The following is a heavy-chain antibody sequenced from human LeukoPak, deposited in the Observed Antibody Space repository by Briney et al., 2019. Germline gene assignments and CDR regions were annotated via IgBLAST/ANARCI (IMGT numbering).Heavy chain of an antibody. CDR2: INPNSGGT. V-gene: IGHV1-2*06. Sequence: GASVKVSCKASGYTFTGYYMHWVRQAPGQGLEWMGRINPNSGGTNYAQKFQGRVTMTRDTSISTAYLELSRPRSDDTAVYYCARAYTRYYDSSGYGIFDYWGQGTLVTVSS. CDR1: GYTFTGYY. J-gene: IGHJ4*02. D-gene: IGHD3-22*01. CDR3: ARAYTRYYDSSGYGIFDY.